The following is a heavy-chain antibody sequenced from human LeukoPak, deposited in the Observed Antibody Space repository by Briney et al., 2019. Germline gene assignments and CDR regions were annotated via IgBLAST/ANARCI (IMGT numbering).Heavy chain of an antibody. D-gene: IGHD3-3*01. CDR2: ISSSSSYI. CDR1: GFTFSSYS. CDR3: ARSTSGYYFSSSDY. V-gene: IGHV3-21*05. J-gene: IGHJ4*02. Sequence: GGSLRLSCVASGFTFSSYSINWVRQAPGKGLEWISYISSSSSYIYYADSVKGRFTISRDNAKNSLYLQMNSLTAEDTAVYYCARSTSGYYFSSSDYWGQGTLVTVSS.